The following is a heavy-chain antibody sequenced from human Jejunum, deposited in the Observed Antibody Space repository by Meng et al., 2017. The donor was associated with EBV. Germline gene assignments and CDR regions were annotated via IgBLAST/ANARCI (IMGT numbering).Heavy chain of an antibody. Sequence: QGHLQPWAPGRFKPSETLPLTFGVYGGSFSDYYWTWIRQPPGKGLEWIGEISHNGTPKYNPSLKSRVTISLDTSNNQFSLNLNSVTAADTALYYCARYGKCSGNSFYCFDPWGQGTLVTVSS. CDR1: GGSFSDYY. J-gene: IGHJ5*02. CDR2: ISHNGTP. CDR3: ARYGKCSGNSFYCFDP. V-gene: IGHV4-34*01. D-gene: IGHD4-23*01.